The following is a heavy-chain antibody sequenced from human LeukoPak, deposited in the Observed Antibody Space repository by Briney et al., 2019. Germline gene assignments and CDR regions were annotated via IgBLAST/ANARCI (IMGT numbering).Heavy chain of an antibody. V-gene: IGHV4-59*08. CDR3: ARHLYGKLEFFDY. CDR2: IYYSGST. CDR1: GCSISSYY. Sequence: PSETLSLTCTVSGCSISSYYWSWIRQPPGKGLEWIGYIYYSGSTNYNPSLKSGVTISVDTSKDQFSLKLSSVTAADTAVYYCARHLYGKLEFFDYWGQGTLVTVSS. D-gene: IGHD3-3*01. J-gene: IGHJ4*02.